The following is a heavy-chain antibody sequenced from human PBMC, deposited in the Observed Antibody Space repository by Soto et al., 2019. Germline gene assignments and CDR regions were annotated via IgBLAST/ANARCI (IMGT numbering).Heavy chain of an antibody. CDR1: GFIFTRYS. J-gene: IGHJ4*02. Sequence: VGSLRLSCAASGFIFTRYSMNWVRQAPGKGLEWVSSISSTTNYIYYGDSMKGRFTISRDNAKNSLYLEMNSLRAEDTAVYYCARESEDLTSNFDYWGQGTLVTVSS. CDR2: ISSTTNYI. V-gene: IGHV3-21*06. CDR3: ARESEDLTSNFDY.